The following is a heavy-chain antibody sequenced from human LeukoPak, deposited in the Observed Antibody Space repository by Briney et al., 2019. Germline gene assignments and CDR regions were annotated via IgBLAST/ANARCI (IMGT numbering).Heavy chain of an antibody. J-gene: IGHJ6*03. CDR2: IYYSGST. D-gene: IGHD1-26*01. V-gene: IGHV4-59*01. CDR3: ARDSGWEFRYYYMDV. CDR1: GGSISSYY. Sequence: PSETLSLTCTVSGGSISSYYWSWIRQPPGKGLEWIGYIYYSGSTNYNPSLKSRVTISVDTSKNQFSLKLSSVTAADTAVYYCARDSGWEFRYYYMDVWGKGTTVTVSS.